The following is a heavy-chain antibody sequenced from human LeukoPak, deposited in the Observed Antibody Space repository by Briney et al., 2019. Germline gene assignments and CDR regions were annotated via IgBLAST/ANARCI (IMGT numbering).Heavy chain of an antibody. Sequence: SETLSLTCTVSSGSISSGSYYWSWIRQPAGKGLEWIGRIYTSGSTNYNPSLKSRVTISVDTSKNQFSLKLSSVTAADTAVYYCARDYPPWGYLHWGQGTLVTVSS. CDR3: ARDYPPWGYLH. CDR2: IYTSGST. CDR1: SGSISSGSYY. V-gene: IGHV4-61*02. D-gene: IGHD3-16*01. J-gene: IGHJ4*02.